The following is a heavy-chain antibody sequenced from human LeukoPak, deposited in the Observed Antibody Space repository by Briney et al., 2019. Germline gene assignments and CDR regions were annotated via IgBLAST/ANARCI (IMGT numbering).Heavy chain of an antibody. CDR2: IYSSGFR. CDR1: GGSISNYY. D-gene: IGHD2-2*02. Sequence: SETLSLTCTVSGGSISNYYWSWIRQPPGKGLEWIGYIYSSGFRDYNPSLKSRITISVDTSKNQFSLKLSSVTAADTAVYYCARGLVVVPAAIISWGQGTLVTVSS. CDR3: ARGLVVVPAAIIS. V-gene: IGHV4-59*08. J-gene: IGHJ5*02.